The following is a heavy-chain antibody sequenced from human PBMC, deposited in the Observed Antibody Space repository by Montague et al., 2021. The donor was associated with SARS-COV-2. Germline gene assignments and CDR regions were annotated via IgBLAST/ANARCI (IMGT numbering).Heavy chain of an antibody. J-gene: IGHJ5*02. CDR2: IYYSGST. CDR3: ARLVWFGELSSESWFDP. V-gene: IGHV4-39*01. Sequence: SETLSLTCTVSGGSISSSSNYWGWIRQPPGKGLEWIGSIYYSGSTYYNSSLKSRVTISVDTSKNQFSPKLNSVTAADTAVYYCARLVWFGELSSESWFDPWGQGTLVTVSS. D-gene: IGHD3-10*01. CDR1: GGSISSSSNY.